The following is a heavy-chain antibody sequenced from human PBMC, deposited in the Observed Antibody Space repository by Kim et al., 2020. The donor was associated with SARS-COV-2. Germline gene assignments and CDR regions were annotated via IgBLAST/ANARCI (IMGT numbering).Heavy chain of an antibody. CDR3: AKDDGGGFGELLARPLYY. J-gene: IGHJ4*02. D-gene: IGHD3-10*01. Sequence: GGSLRLSCAASGFTFSSYAMSWVRQAPGKGLEWVSAISGSGGSTYYADSVKGRFTISRDNSKNTLYLQMNSLRAEDTAVYYCAKDDGGGFGELLARPLYYWGQGTLVTVSS. CDR2: ISGSGGST. CDR1: GFTFSSYA. V-gene: IGHV3-23*01.